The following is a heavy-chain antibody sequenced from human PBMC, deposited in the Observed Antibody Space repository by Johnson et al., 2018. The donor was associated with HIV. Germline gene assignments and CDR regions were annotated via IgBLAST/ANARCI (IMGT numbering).Heavy chain of an antibody. CDR1: GFSFSDFS. J-gene: IGHJ3*02. D-gene: IGHD5-24*01. CDR3: ERGRGWWLQLGGAFDI. CDR2: ISNDGSNK. V-gene: IGHV3-30*07. Sequence: QVQLVESGGGLVKPGGSLRLSCAASGFSFSDFSMHWVRQAPGKGLEWVTVISNDGSNKLYADSVKGRFTISRDNSKNTLYLQMNSLSAEDTAINYCERGRGWWLQLGGAFDIWGQGTMVTVSS.